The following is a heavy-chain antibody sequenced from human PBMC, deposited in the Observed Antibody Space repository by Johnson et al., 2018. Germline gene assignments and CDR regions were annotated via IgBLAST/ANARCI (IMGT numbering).Heavy chain of an antibody. CDR2: ISGSGVSP. Sequence: EVQLVESGGGLVQPGGSLRLSCTGSGITFSTYDISWVRQAPGKGLQWISGISGSGVSPYYTDSVKGRFTVSRDNSTCLVYLQMDTLRVGDTAVYYGARQYLRYNYMDVWGKGTTVTVSS. V-gene: IGHV3-23*04. J-gene: IGHJ6*03. CDR1: GITFSTYD. D-gene: IGHD3-9*01. CDR3: ARQYLRYNYMDV.